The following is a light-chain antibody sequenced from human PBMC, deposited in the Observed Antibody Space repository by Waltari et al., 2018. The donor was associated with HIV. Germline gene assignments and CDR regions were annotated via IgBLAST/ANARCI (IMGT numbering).Light chain of an antibody. Sequence: DIVLTQSPLSLPVAPGESASISCKSSQSLLHSNGYNYLDWYLQKPGQSQQLLIYLGSDRAAGVPDRFSGSGSGTYFTLKISRVEPEDVGVYYCMQVLQAPLTFGGGTQLEI. CDR3: MQVLQAPLT. J-gene: IGKJ4*02. CDR1: QSLLHSNGYNY. V-gene: IGKV2-28*01. CDR2: LGS.